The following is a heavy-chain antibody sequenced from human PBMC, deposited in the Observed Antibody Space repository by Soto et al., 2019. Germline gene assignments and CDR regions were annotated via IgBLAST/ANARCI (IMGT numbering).Heavy chain of an antibody. V-gene: IGHV3-23*01. CDR3: ARSSGSRSRFDY. D-gene: IGHD1-26*01. CDR2: ISGSGGST. CDR1: GFTFSSYA. Sequence: PGGSLRLSCAASGFTFSSYAMSWVRQAPGKGLEWVSAISGSGGSTYYADSVKGRFTISRDNAKNSLYLQMNNLRDEDTAVYYCARSSGSRSRFDYWGQGTLVTVSS. J-gene: IGHJ4*02.